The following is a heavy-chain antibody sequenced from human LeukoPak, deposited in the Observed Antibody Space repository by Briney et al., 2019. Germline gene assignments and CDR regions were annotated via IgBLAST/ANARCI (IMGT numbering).Heavy chain of an antibody. D-gene: IGHD6-19*01. J-gene: IGHJ6*03. Sequence: PGGSLRLSCAASGFTFSNAWMSWVRQAPGKGPEWVGRIKSKTDGGTTDYAAPVKGRFTISRDDSKNTLYLQMNSLKTEDTAVYYCTTEPVAGTFSQDYYYYYMDVWGKGTTVTVSS. CDR2: IKSKTDGGTT. CDR3: TTEPVAGTFSQDYYYYYMDV. V-gene: IGHV3-15*01. CDR1: GFTFSNAW.